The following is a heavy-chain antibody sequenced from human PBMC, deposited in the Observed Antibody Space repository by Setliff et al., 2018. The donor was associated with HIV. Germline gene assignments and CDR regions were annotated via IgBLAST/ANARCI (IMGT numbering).Heavy chain of an antibody. J-gene: IGHJ3*02. D-gene: IGHD3-10*01. CDR1: GYGFSNHW. Sequence: GESLKISCTGSGYGFSNHWIGRVRQMPGRRLEWMGIIYPQDSDTRYSPSFEGHVTISADRSRNTAYLQWTALKASDTAMYYCARHTIDMSLLVVQDPGPFDICGRGTMVAVAS. V-gene: IGHV5-51*01. CDR3: ARHTIDMSLLVVQDPGPFDI. CDR2: IYPQDSDT.